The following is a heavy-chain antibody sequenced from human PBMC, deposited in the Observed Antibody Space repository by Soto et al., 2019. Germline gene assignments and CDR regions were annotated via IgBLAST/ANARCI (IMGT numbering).Heavy chain of an antibody. CDR2: IKRETDGGTT. D-gene: IGHD1-26*01. V-gene: IGHV3-15*07. CDR1: GFTFSNAW. CDR3: TTDALPYYSGWFDP. Sequence: EVQLVESGGGLVKPGVSLRLSCAASGFTFSNAWMNWVRQAPGKGLEWVGRIKRETDGGTTDYAAPVKGRFTISRDDSENTLYLQMNSLITEDTAVYYCTTDALPYYSGWFDPWGQGTLVTVSS. J-gene: IGHJ5*02.